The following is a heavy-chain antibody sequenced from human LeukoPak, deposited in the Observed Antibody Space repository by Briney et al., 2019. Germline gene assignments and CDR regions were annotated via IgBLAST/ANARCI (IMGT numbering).Heavy chain of an antibody. Sequence: GGSLRLSCAASGFTFSIYAMSWVRQAPGKALEWVSAISASGSRTYYADSVKGQFTISRDNSKNTLYLQMNSLRAEDTAVYYCATRNGVLPVEDYWGQGTLVTVSS. D-gene: IGHD1-1*01. CDR2: ISASGSRT. J-gene: IGHJ4*02. CDR3: ATRNGVLPVEDY. CDR1: GFTFSIYA. V-gene: IGHV3-23*01.